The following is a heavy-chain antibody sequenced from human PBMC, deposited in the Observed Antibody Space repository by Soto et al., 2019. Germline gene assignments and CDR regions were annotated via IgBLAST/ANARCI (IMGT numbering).Heavy chain of an antibody. CDR2: ISTNGGST. Sequence: PGGSLRLSCSASGFTFSSYAMHWVRQAPGKGLEYVSSISTNGGSTHYADSVKGRFTISRDNSKNTQYLQMSSLRADDTAVYYCVKGEYYYDSSGYYPFDDWGQRTPVTVSS. D-gene: IGHD3-22*01. CDR3: VKGEYYYDSSGYYPFDD. CDR1: GFTFSSYA. V-gene: IGHV3-64D*06. J-gene: IGHJ4*02.